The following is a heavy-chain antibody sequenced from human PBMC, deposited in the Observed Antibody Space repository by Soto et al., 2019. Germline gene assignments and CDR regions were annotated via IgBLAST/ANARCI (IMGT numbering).Heavy chain of an antibody. CDR1: GGSISSSSYY. Sequence: PSETLSLTCTVSGGSISSSSYYWGWIRQPPGKGLEWIGSIYYSGSTYYNPSLKSRVTISVDTSKNQFSLKLSSVTAADTAVYYCARDNGEQLWPRAWGQGTLVTVSS. CDR2: IYYSGST. CDR3: ARDNGEQLWPRA. V-gene: IGHV4-39*07. J-gene: IGHJ5*02. D-gene: IGHD5-18*01.